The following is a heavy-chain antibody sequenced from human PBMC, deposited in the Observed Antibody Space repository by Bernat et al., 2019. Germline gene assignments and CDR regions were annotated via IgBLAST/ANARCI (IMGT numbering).Heavy chain of an antibody. D-gene: IGHD3-9*01. CDR3: AKGYGLRCFDWLTPFDY. V-gene: IGHV3-23*01. CDR1: GFTFSSYA. CDR2: ISGSGGST. J-gene: IGHJ4*02. Sequence: EVQLLESGGGLVQPGGSLRLSCAASGFTFSSYAMSWVRQAPGKGLEWVSAISGSGGSTYYADSVKGRFTISRDNSKNTLYLQMNSLRAEDTAVYYCAKGYGLRCFDWLTPFDYWGQGTLVTVSS.